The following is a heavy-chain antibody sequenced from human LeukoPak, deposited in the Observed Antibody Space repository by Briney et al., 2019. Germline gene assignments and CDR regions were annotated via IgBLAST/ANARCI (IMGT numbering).Heavy chain of an antibody. CDR3: ARLAYCGGDCYRTTRGYFQH. V-gene: IGHV5-51*01. CDR2: IYPGDSDT. Sequence: ESLKISCKGSGYSFTSYWIGWVRQMPEKGLEWMGIIYPGDSDTRYSPSFQGQVTISADESISTAYLQWNSLKASDSAMYFCARLAYCGGDCYRTTRGYFQHWGQGTLVTVSS. J-gene: IGHJ1*01. CDR1: GYSFTSYW. D-gene: IGHD2-21*02.